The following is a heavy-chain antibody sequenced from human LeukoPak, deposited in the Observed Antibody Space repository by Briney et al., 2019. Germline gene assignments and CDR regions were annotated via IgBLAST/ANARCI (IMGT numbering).Heavy chain of an antibody. CDR3: ARDWENCSGGSCYAAYNWFDP. CDR1: GYTFSSYG. V-gene: IGHV1-18*01. CDR2: ISAYNGNT. D-gene: IGHD2-15*01. Sequence: GASVKVSCKASGYTFSSYGISWERQAPGQGLEWMGWISAYNGNTNYAQKLQGRVTMTTDTSTSTAYMELRSLRSDDTAVYYCARDWENCSGGSCYAAYNWFDPWGRGTLVTVSS. J-gene: IGHJ5*02.